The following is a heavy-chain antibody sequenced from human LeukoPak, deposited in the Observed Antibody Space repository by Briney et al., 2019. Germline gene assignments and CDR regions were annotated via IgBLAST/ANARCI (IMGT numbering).Heavy chain of an antibody. V-gene: IGHV3-21*01. CDR2: ISSSSSYI. CDR1: GFTFSSYS. Sequence: PGGSLRLSCAASGFTFSSYSMSWVRQAPGKGLEWVSSISSSSSYIYYADSVKGRFTISRDNAKNSLYLQMNSLRAEDTAVYYCARDLQITMIVEQSVFDYWGQGTLVTVSS. CDR3: ARDLQITMIVEQSVFDY. J-gene: IGHJ4*02. D-gene: IGHD3-22*01.